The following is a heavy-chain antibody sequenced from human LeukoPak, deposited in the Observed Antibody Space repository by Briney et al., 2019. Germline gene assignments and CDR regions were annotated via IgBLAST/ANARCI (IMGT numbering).Heavy chain of an antibody. J-gene: IGHJ6*02. CDR2: ISSSGSTI. D-gene: IGHD3-3*01. Sequence: GGSLRLSCAASGFTFSDYYMSWIRQAPGKGLEWVSYISSSGSTIYYADSVKGRFTISRDNAKNSLYLQMNSLRAEDTAVYYCARVSTIFGVVISEGPMDVWGQGTTVTVSS. V-gene: IGHV3-11*01. CDR1: GFTFSDYY. CDR3: ARVSTIFGVVISEGPMDV.